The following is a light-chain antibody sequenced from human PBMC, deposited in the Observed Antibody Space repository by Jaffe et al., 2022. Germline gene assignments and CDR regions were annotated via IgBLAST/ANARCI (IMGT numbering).Light chain of an antibody. CDR3: QQYNVYRT. V-gene: IGKV1-5*03. Sequence: DIQMTQSPSTLSASVGDRVTIACRASQTFSNWLAWYQQKPGKAPKLLIYKASSLASGVPSRFNGSGSGTEFTLTISSLQPDDFATYYCQQYNVYRTFGQGTKVEIK. CDR2: KAS. CDR1: QTFSNW. J-gene: IGKJ1*01.